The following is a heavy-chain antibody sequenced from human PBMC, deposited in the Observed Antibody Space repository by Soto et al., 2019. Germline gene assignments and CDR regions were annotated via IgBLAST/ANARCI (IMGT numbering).Heavy chain of an antibody. J-gene: IGHJ4*02. V-gene: IGHV1-18*04. D-gene: IGHD6-19*01. CDR3: ARGTPSGDNDY. CDR2: INVYSGKT. Sequence: QVQLVQSGAEVKKPGASVRVSCKASGYIFAIYHISWVRQAPVQGLEWMGCINVYSGKTNYAQKVQGRVTMTTDTSTSTAYMELRSLRADDSAVYYCARGTPSGDNDYWGQGTLVTVSS. CDR1: GYIFAIYH.